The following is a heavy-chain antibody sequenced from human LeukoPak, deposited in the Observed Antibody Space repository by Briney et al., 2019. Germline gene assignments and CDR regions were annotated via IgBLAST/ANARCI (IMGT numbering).Heavy chain of an antibody. J-gene: IGHJ5*02. CDR3: ARRAVRGVINNWFDP. V-gene: IGHV5-51*01. CDR2: IYPGDSDT. D-gene: IGHD3-10*01. CDR1: GYSFTSYW. Sequence: GESLQISCKGSGYSFTSYWIGWVRQMPGKGLEWMGIIYPGDSDTRYSPSFQGQVTISADKSISTAYLQWSSLKASDTAMYYCARRAVRGVINNWFDPWGQGTLVTVSS.